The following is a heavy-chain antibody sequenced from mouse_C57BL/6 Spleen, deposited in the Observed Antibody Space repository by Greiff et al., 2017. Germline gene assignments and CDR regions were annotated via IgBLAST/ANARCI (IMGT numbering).Heavy chain of an antibody. CDR2: ISGGGGNT. D-gene: IGHD1-1*01. CDR1: GFTFSSYT. CDR3: ARHIYYFGSSPGYWYFDV. V-gene: IGHV5-9*01. J-gene: IGHJ1*03. Sequence: EVKLMESGGGLVKPGGSLKLSCAASGFTFSSYTMSWVRQTPGKRLEWVATISGGGGNTYYPDSVKGRFTISRDNAKNTLYLQMSSLRSEDTDLYYFARHIYYFGSSPGYWYFDVWGTGTTVTVSS.